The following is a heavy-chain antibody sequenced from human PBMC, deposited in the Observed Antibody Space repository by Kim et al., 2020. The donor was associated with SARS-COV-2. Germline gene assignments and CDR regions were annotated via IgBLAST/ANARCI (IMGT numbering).Heavy chain of an antibody. Sequence: DGGSTYSADSCKGRFPTSRDNANNMVYLQMASLRVDDTAIYYCTSIFEYWGQGALVTVSS. CDR2: DGGST. CDR3: TSIFEY. V-gene: IGHV3-74*01. D-gene: IGHD3-3*02. J-gene: IGHJ4*02.